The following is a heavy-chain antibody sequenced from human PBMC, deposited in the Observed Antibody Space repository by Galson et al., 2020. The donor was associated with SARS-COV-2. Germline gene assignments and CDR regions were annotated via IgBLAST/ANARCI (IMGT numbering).Heavy chain of an antibody. J-gene: IGHJ6*02. CDR2: ISYDGSNK. Sequence: GESLKISCAASGFTFSSYAMHWVRQAPGKGLEWVAVISYDGSNKYYADSVKGRFTISRDNSKNTLYLQMNSLRAEDTAVYYCARDQSGGSSHYYYDGMDVWGQGTTVTVSS. CDR1: GFTFSSYA. V-gene: IGHV3-30-3*01. D-gene: IGHD2-15*01. CDR3: ARDQSGGSSHYYYDGMDV.